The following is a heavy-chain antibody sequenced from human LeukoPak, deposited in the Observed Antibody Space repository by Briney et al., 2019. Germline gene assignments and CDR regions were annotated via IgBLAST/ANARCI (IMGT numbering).Heavy chain of an antibody. CDR2: ISYDGSNK. D-gene: IGHD6-13*01. J-gene: IGHJ6*02. V-gene: IGHV3-30*04. Sequence: GGSLRLSCAASGFTFSSYAMHWVRQAPGKGLEWAAVISYDGSNKYYADSVKGRFTISRDNSKNTLYLQMNSLRAEDTAVYYCARDAGSSWYGNYYYGMDVWGQGTTVTVSS. CDR3: ARDAGSSWYGNYYYGMDV. CDR1: GFTFSSYA.